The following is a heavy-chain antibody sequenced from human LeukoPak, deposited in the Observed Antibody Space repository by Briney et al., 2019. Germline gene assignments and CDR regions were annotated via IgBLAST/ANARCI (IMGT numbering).Heavy chain of an antibody. D-gene: IGHD5-24*01. V-gene: IGHV1-69*04. Sequence: SVTVSCKASGGTFSSYAISWVRQAPGQGLEWMGRIIPIFGVANYAQKFQGRVTITADKSTSTAYMELSSLRSEDTAVYYCASPGGEMATPDQPPYFDYWGQGTLVTVSS. J-gene: IGHJ4*02. CDR1: GGTFSSYA. CDR3: ASPGGEMATPDQPPYFDY. CDR2: IIPIFGVA.